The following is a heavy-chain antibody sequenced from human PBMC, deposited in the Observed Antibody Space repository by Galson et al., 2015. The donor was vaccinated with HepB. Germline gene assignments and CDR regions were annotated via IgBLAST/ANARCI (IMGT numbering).Heavy chain of an antibody. J-gene: IGHJ4*02. Sequence: SLRLSCAASGFTFSSYSMNWVRQAPGKGLEWVSYISSSSTIYYADSVKGRFTIPRDNAKNSLYLQMNSLRDEDTAVYYCAREKQGDMVRGVSDLFDYWGQGTLVTVSS. V-gene: IGHV3-48*02. CDR2: ISSSSTI. CDR3: AREKQGDMVRGVSDLFDY. CDR1: GFTFSSYS. D-gene: IGHD3-10*01.